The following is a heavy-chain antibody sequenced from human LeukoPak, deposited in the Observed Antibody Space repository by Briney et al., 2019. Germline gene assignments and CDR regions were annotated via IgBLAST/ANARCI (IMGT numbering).Heavy chain of an antibody. CDR1: GFTFDDYA. D-gene: IGHD3-22*01. J-gene: IGHJ4*02. CDR2: ISWHGGST. Sequence: PGGSLRLSCAASGFTFDDYAMHWVRLAPGKGLEWVSLISWHGGSTYYANSVKGRFTISRDNSKNSLYLQMNGLRTEDTALYYCAKTANYYDSSGYLDYWGQGTLVTVSS. V-gene: IGHV3-43*01. CDR3: AKTANYYDSSGYLDY.